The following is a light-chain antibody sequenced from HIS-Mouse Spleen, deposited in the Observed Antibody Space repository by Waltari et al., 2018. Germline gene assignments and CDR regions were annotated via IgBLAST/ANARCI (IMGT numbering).Light chain of an antibody. CDR3: QQYNSYILT. CDR1: QSISSW. CDR2: KAS. V-gene: IGKV1-5*03. Sequence: DIQMTQSPSTLSASVGDRVTIPCRASQSISSWFAWYQQKPGKAPKLLIYKASSLESGVPSRFSGSGSGTEFTLTISSLQPDDFATYYCQQYNSYILTFGPGTKVDIK. J-gene: IGKJ3*01.